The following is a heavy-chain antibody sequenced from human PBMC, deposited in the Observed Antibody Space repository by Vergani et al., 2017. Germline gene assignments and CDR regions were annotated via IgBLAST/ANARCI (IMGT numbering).Heavy chain of an antibody. J-gene: IGHJ6*03. V-gene: IGHV3-53*04. Sequence: EVQLVESGGGLVQPGGSLRLSCAASGFTFSSNYMSWVRQAPGKGLEWVSVIYSGGSTYYADSVKGRFTISRHNAKNTLYLQMNSLRAENTAVYYCARGRGAYSSSSLLYYYYYYMDVWGKGTTVTVSS. CDR3: ARGRGAYSSSSLLYYYYYYMDV. CDR1: GFTFSSNY. D-gene: IGHD6-6*01. CDR2: IYSGGST.